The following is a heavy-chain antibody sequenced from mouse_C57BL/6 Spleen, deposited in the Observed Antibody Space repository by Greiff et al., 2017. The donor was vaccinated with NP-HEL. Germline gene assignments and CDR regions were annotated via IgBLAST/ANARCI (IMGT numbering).Heavy chain of an antibody. CDR1: GYTFTSYW. Sequence: QVQLQQPGAELVKPGASVKLSCKASGYTFTSYWMQWVKQRPGQGLEWIGEIDPSDSYTNSNQKFKGKATLTVDTSSSTAYMQLSSLTAEDSAVYYCARRGVYSNPDYWGQGTTLTGSS. D-gene: IGHD2-5*01. V-gene: IGHV1-50*01. CDR2: IDPSDSYT. J-gene: IGHJ2*01. CDR3: ARRGVYSNPDY.